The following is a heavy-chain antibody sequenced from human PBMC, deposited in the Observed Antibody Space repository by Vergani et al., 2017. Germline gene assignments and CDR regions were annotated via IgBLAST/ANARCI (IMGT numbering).Heavy chain of an antibody. D-gene: IGHD3-22*01. CDR3: ATVFYYDSSGYY. CDR2: FDPEDGET. J-gene: IGHJ4*02. Sequence: QVQLVQSGAEVKKPGSSVKVSCKASGGTFSSYTISWVRQAPGQGLEWMGGFDPEDGETIYAQKFQGRVTMTEDTSTDTAYMELSSLRSEDTAVYYCATVFYYDSSGYYWGQGTLVTVSS. V-gene: IGHV1-24*01. CDR1: GGTFSSYT.